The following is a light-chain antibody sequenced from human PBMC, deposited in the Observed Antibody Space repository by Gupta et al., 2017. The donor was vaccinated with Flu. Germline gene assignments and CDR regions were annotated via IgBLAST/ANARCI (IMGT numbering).Light chain of an antibody. CDR1: SSDIGGTNY. Sequence: QSALTQPASVSGSPGQSITISCPGTSSDIGGTNYVSWYQQHPGKAPKLMICEVSDRPSGVSNRFSGSKSGNTASLTISGLRPEDEAEYYCSSKTSSSSLVFGGGTRLTVL. V-gene: IGLV2-14*01. J-gene: IGLJ3*02. CDR3: SSKTSSSSLV. CDR2: EVS.